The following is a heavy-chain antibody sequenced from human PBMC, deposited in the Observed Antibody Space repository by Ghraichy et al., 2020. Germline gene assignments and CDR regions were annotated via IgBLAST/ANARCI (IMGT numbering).Heavy chain of an antibody. CDR3: ARGGDDSSGYYDY. D-gene: IGHD3-22*01. CDR1: GGSISSGGYY. V-gene: IGHV4-31*03. CDR2: IYYSGST. J-gene: IGHJ4*02. Sequence: SETLSLTCTVSGGSISSGGYYWSWIRQHPGKGLEWIGYIYYSGSTYYNPSLKSRVTISVDTSKNQFSLKLSSVTAADTAVYYCARGGDDSSGYYDYWGQGTVVTVSS.